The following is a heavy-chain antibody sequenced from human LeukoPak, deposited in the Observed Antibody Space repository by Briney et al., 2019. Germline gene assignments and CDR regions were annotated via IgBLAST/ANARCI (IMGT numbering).Heavy chain of an antibody. CDR3: ASTQWLVRFGYFDY. Sequence: GGSLRLSCLASGFTFSSYAVIWVRQAPGKGLEWVSAISGSGGSTYYADSVKGRFTISRDNSKNTLYLQMNSLRAEDTAVYYCASTQWLVRFGYFDYWGQGTLVTVSS. V-gene: IGHV3-23*01. CDR2: ISGSGGST. J-gene: IGHJ4*02. CDR1: GFTFSSYA. D-gene: IGHD6-19*01.